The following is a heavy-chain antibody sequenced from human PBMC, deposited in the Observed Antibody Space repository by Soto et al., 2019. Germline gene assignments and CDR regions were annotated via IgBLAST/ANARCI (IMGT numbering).Heavy chain of an antibody. CDR2: ISYDGSNK. Sequence: LRLSCAASGFTFSSYGMHWVRQAPGKGLEWVAVISYDGSNKYYADSVKGRFTISRDNSKNTLYLQMNSLRAEDTAVYYCAKGGPSGQIVVVINGPWGQGTLVTVSS. CDR1: GFTFSSYG. CDR3: AKGGPSGQIVVVINGP. D-gene: IGHD3-22*01. V-gene: IGHV3-30*18. J-gene: IGHJ5*02.